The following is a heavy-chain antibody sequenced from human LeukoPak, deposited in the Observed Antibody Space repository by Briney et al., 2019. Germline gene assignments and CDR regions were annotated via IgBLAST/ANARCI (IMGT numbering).Heavy chain of an antibody. D-gene: IGHD3-9*01. V-gene: IGHV3-7*01. J-gene: IGHJ4*02. CDR3: ARGGGYYDILTGYYNPRYFDY. CDR2: IKQDGSVK. CDR1: GFSFSSYW. Sequence: GGSLRLSCAASGFSFSSYWMSWVRQAPGKGLEWVANIKQDGSVKYYVDSVKGRFTISRDNAKNSLYLQMNSLRAEDTAVYYCARGGGYYDILTGYYNPRYFDYWGQGTLVTVSS.